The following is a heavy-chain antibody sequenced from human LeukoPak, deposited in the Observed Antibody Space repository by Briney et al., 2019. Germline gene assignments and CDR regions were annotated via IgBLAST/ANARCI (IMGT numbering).Heavy chain of an antibody. V-gene: IGHV1-2*06. Sequence: ASVKVSCKASGYTFTSYDINWVRRTGQGLEWMGRINPNSGGTNYAQKFQGRVTMTRDTSISTAYMELSRLRSDDTAVYYCARDRRWNYYYGMDVWGQGTTVTVSS. CDR1: GYTFTSYD. J-gene: IGHJ6*02. D-gene: IGHD1-1*01. CDR2: INPNSGGT. CDR3: ARDRRWNYYYGMDV.